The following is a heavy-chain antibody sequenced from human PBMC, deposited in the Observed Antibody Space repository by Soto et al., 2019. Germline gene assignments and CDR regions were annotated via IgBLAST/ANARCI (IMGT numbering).Heavy chain of an antibody. D-gene: IGHD4-17*01. CDR3: ARGDATKIIVTTYYGMDV. Sequence: ASVKVSCKASGYTFTSYYMHWVRQAPGQGLEWMGGIIPNFGTANYAHKFQGRLTITTDESTSTVYMDVSSLRSEDTAVYYCARGDATKIIVTTYYGMDVWGQGTTVTVSS. J-gene: IGHJ6*02. CDR1: GYTFTSYY. V-gene: IGHV1-69*05. CDR2: IIPNFGTA.